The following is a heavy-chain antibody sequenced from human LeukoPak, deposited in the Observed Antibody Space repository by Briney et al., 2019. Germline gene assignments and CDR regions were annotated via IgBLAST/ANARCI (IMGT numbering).Heavy chain of an antibody. CDR3: ARDHPQTTMVRGVIHGYFDY. Sequence: SETLSLTCAVYGGSFSGYYWSWIRQPPGKGLEWIGEINHSGSTNYNPSLKSRVTISVDTSKNQFSLKLSSVTAADTAVYYCARDHPQTTMVRGVIHGYFDYWGQGTLVTVSS. CDR2: INHSGST. J-gene: IGHJ4*02. D-gene: IGHD3-10*01. CDR1: GGSFSGYY. V-gene: IGHV4-34*01.